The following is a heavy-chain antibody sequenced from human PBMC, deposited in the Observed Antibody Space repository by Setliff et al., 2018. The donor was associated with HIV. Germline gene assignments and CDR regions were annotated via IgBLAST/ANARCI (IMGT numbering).Heavy chain of an antibody. J-gene: IGHJ4*02. D-gene: IGHD1-26*01. Sequence: AGGSLRLSCAASGFTFDDYGMSWVRQAPGKGLEWVSGINWNGGSTGYADSVKGRFTISRDNAKNSLYLQMNNLRAEDTAVYYCVRDYMWAFDYWGQGTLVTVSS. CDR1: GFTFDDYG. CDR3: VRDYMWAFDY. V-gene: IGHV3-20*04. CDR2: INWNGGST.